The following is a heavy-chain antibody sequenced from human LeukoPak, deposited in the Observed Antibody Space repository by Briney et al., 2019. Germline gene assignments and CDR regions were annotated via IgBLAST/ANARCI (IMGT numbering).Heavy chain of an antibody. Sequence: GGSMRPSCTAAGFTFSSAWMTWVRQAPGEGLEWVAMIWHDGSVEEYADSVKGRFTISRDNSQNTLYLQMNSLRDDDTAVYYCAKEGDQFRGYLDAWGKGTTVTVSS. D-gene: IGHD3-16*01. CDR3: AKEGDQFRGYLDA. V-gene: IGHV3-33*06. CDR1: GFTFSSAW. J-gene: IGHJ6*03. CDR2: IWHDGSVE.